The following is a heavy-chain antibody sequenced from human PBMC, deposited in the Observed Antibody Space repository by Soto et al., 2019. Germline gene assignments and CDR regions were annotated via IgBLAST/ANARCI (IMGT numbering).Heavy chain of an antibody. V-gene: IGHV4-31*03. D-gene: IGHD3-10*01. CDR3: AASGSNGQSDY. Sequence: PSETLSLTCTVSGGSISSGGYYWSWIRQHPGTGLEWIGHISYSGSTYYNTSLKSRVTISVDTSRNQFSLKLSSATAADTAVYYCAASGSNGQSDYCAQGTLVT. J-gene: IGHJ4*02. CDR2: ISYSGST. CDR1: GGSISSGGYY.